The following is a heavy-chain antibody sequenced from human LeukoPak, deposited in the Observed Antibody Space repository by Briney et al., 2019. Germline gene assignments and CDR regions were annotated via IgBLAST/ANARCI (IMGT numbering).Heavy chain of an antibody. V-gene: IGHV3-7*01. CDR2: IKQDGSAK. D-gene: IGHD5-12*01. CDR3: ARVEASGYDYGAFDY. CDR1: GFTFNRYW. Sequence: GGSLRLSCAASGFTFNRYWMSWVRQAPGKELQWVANIKQDGSAKYYVDSVKGRFTISRDNAKNTLYLQMNSLRAEDTAVYYCARVEASGYDYGAFDYWGQGTLVTVSS. J-gene: IGHJ4*02.